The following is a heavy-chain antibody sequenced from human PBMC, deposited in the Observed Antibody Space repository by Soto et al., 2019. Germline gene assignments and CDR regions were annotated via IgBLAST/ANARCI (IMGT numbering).Heavy chain of an antibody. V-gene: IGHV3-48*01. D-gene: IGHD2-2*01. CDR3: ARGYCTSSSCYGSY. Sequence: EVQLVESGGGLVQPGGSLRLSCAASGFTFSSYSMNWVRQAPGKGLEWVSFISSSSGAIYYADSVRGRFTIARDNAKDALSRQMNSQTAEYTAMDYCARGYCTSSSCYGSYWGQGTLVTVSS. J-gene: IGHJ4*02. CDR1: GFTFSSYS. CDR2: ISSSSGAI.